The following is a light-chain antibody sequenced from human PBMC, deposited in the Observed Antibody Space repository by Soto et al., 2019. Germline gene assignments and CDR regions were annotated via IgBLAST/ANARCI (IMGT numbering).Light chain of an antibody. Sequence: DIQMTQSPSSLSASVGDRVTITCRASQSISTYLNWYQKKPGKAPNLLIYAASNLQSGVPSRFSGSGSGRYFTLTIGSLQPEDFASYYCQQSYSTLYTFGPGTEVDIK. CDR3: QQSYSTLYT. CDR2: AAS. CDR1: QSISTY. J-gene: IGKJ3*01. V-gene: IGKV1-39*01.